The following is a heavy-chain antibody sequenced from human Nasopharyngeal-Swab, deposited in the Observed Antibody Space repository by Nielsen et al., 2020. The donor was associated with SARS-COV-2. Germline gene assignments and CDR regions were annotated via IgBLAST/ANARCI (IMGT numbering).Heavy chain of an antibody. V-gene: IGHV4-34*01. J-gene: IGHJ6*03. CDR2: INHSGST. CDR3: ARVLRGVAARPWGFGYYYYYYMDV. D-gene: IGHD6-6*01. Sequence: WIRQPPGKGLEWIGEINHSGSTNYNPSLKSRVTISVDTSKNQFSLKLSSVTAADTAVYYCARVLRGVAARPWGFGYYYYYYMDVWGKGTTVTVSS.